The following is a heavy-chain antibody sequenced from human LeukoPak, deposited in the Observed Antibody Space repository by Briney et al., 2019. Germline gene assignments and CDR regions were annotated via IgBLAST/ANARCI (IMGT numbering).Heavy chain of an antibody. CDR3: AKEWGVDYGLRY. Sequence: GGSLRLSCTVSGFTVSSNSWSWVRQAPGKGLEWVSFIYSGGNTHYSDSVKGRFTISRDNSKNTLYLQMNSLRADDTAVYYCAKEWGVDYGLRYWGQGTLVTVSS. CDR1: GFTVSSNS. D-gene: IGHD4-17*01. J-gene: IGHJ4*02. CDR2: IYSGGNT. V-gene: IGHV3-53*01.